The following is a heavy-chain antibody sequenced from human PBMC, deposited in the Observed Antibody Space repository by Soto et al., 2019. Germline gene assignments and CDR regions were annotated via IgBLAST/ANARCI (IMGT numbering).Heavy chain of an antibody. J-gene: IGHJ5*02. D-gene: IGHD6-13*01. CDR1: GYSFTSYW. Sequence: PGESLKISCKGSGYSFTSYWISWVRQMPGKGLEWMGRIDPSDSYTNYSPSFQGHVTISADKSISTAYLQWSSLKASDTAMYYCARHGVAAAPRPWFDPWGQGTLVTVS. CDR3: ARHGVAAAPRPWFDP. V-gene: IGHV5-10-1*01. CDR2: IDPSDSYT.